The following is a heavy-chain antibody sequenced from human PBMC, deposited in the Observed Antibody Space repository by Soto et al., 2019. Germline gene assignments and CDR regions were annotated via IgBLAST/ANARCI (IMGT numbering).Heavy chain of an antibody. J-gene: IGHJ5*02. CDR1: GFSLSNARMG. CDR3: ARIGIGRGWFDP. CDR2: IFSNDEK. D-gene: IGHD1-26*01. V-gene: IGHV2-26*01. Sequence: QVTLKESGPVLVKPTETLTLTCTVSGFSLSNARMGVSWIRQPPGKALEWLAHIFSNDEKSYSTSLKSRLTISKDTSKSQVVLTMTNMDRVDTATYYCARIGIGRGWFDPWGQGTLVTVSS.